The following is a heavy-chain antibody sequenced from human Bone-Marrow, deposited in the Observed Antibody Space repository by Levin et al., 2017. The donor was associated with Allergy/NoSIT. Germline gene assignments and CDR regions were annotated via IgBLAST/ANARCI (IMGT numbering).Heavy chain of an antibody. CDR2: IRSRRFGGTI. V-gene: IGHV3-49*04. CDR3: IRVSNHYWAGSYYPDF. D-gene: IGHD3-10*01. CDR1: GYSFGDYA. J-gene: IGHJ4*02. Sequence: TAPGYSFGDYAMAWVRQAPGKGLEWVSFIRSRRFGGTIEYAASVKDRFTISRDDSKTIVYLQLNSLKTEDTAVYYCIRVSNHYWAGSYYPDFWGQGTLVTVSS.